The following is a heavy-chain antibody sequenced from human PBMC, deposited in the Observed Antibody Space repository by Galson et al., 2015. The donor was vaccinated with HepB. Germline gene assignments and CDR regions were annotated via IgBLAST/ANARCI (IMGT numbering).Heavy chain of an antibody. CDR1: GFSFSDFG. J-gene: IGHJ4*02. Sequence: SLRLSCAASGFSFSDFGMHWVRQAPGKGLEWLAVISYDGNIHYSADAVKGRFTISRDNFRNTLYLQMNSLRPEDTAVYYCAKGRGCSSTTCYFRFCDSWGQGTLVTVSS. V-gene: IGHV3-30*18. CDR3: AKGRGCSSTTCYFRFCDS. D-gene: IGHD2-2*01. CDR2: ISYDGNIH.